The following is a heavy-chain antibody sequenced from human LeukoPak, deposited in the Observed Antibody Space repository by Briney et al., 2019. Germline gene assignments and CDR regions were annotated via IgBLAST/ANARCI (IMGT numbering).Heavy chain of an antibody. CDR1: GFTFSSYS. D-gene: IGHD3-22*01. CDR3: ARSRTTYYYDSSGYYSFDY. CDR2: ISSSSYM. J-gene: IGHJ4*02. Sequence: GGSLRLSCAASGFTFSSYSMNWVRQAPGKGLEWVSSISSSSYMYYADSVKGRFTISRDNAKNSLYLQMNSLRAEDTAVYYCARSRTTYYYDSSGYYSFDYWGQGTLVTVSS. V-gene: IGHV3-21*01.